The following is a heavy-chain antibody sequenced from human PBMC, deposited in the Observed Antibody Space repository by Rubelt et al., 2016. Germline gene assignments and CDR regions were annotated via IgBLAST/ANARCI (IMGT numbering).Heavy chain of an antibody. D-gene: IGHD3-22*01. CDR1: GYTFTGYY. CDR3: ARFAIGGHSSGYLFDY. V-gene: IGHV1-2*02. CDR2: INPNSGGT. J-gene: IGHJ4*02. Sequence: QVQLVQSGAEVKKPGASVKVSCKASGYTFTGYYMHWVRQAPGQGLEWMGWINPNSGGTNYAQKFQGRVTMTRDTSASTAYMERSRLGADDTAVYYCARFAIGGHSSGYLFDYWGQGTLVTVSS.